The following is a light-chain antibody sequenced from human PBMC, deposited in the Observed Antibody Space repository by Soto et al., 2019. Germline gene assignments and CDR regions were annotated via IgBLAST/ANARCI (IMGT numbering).Light chain of an antibody. CDR2: GAS. J-gene: IGKJ4*01. Sequence: EIVMTQSPATLSVSPGERATLSCRASQSVNSNLAWYQQKPGQAPRLLVYGASTRATGIPVRFSGAGSGTEFTLTISSLQSEDFAVYYCQQYNDWLTFGGGTRVQIK. CDR1: QSVNSN. V-gene: IGKV3D-15*01. CDR3: QQYNDWLT.